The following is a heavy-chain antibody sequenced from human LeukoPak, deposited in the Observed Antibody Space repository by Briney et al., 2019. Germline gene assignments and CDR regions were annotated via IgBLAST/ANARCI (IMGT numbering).Heavy chain of an antibody. CDR1: GYSISSGYY. CDR3: ARGMNDYVWGSYDY. J-gene: IGHJ4*02. D-gene: IGHD3-16*01. V-gene: IGHV4-38-2*02. Sequence: SETLSLTCTVSGYSISSGYYWGWIRQPPGKGLEWIGSIYRSGSTYYNPSLKSRVTISVDTSKNQFSLKLSSVTAADTAVYYCARGMNDYVWGSYDYWGQGTLVTVSS. CDR2: IYRSGST.